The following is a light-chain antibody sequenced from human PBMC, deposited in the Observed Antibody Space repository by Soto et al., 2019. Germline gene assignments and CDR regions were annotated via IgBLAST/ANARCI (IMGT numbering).Light chain of an antibody. CDR3: QQSYSTAWT. V-gene: IGKV1-39*01. CDR1: QSISSY. CDR2: AAS. Sequence: DIQMTQSPSSLSASVGDRVTITCRASQSISSYLNWYQQKPGKAPKLLIYAASSLQSGVPSRFSCSGSGTDFTLTISSLQPEDFATYYWQQSYSTAWTFGQGTKVEIK. J-gene: IGKJ1*01.